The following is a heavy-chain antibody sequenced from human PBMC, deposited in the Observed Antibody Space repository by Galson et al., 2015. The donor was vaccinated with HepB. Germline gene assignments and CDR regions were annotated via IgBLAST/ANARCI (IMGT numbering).Heavy chain of an antibody. D-gene: IGHD3-10*01. CDR1: GFTFSSYG. CDR2: IWYDGTIK. CDR3: AREVGTMIRDYGMDV. V-gene: IGHV3-33*01. J-gene: IGHJ6*02. Sequence: SLRLSCAASGFTFSSYGMHWVRQAPGKGLEWVAVIWYDGTIKYYADSVKGRFSISRDNSKNTLYLQLNSLRAEDTAVYYCAREVGTMIRDYGMDVWGQGTTVTVSS.